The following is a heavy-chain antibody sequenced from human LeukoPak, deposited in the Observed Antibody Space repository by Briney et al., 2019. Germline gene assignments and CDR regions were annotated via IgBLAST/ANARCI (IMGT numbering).Heavy chain of an antibody. Sequence: ASVKVSCKASGYTFTSDINWVRQATGQGLEWTGWMNPNSGNTGYAQKFQGRVTMTRDTSISTAYMELNSLTSEDTAVYYCARGAVGGYCSGGSCYFFDNWGQGTLVTVSS. D-gene: IGHD2-15*01. CDR2: MNPNSGNT. CDR3: ARGAVGGYCSGGSCYFFDN. CDR1: GYTFTSD. V-gene: IGHV1-8*01. J-gene: IGHJ4*02.